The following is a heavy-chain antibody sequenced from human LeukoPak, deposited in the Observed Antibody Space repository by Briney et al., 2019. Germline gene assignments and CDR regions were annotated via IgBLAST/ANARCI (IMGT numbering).Heavy chain of an antibody. V-gene: IGHV5-51*01. CDR1: GYSFTSYW. CDR2: IYPGDSDT. D-gene: IGHD3-16*02. CDR3: AIFDYVWGSYRRGFDY. J-gene: IGHJ4*02. Sequence: GESLKISCKGSGYSFTSYWIGWVRQMPGKGLEWMGIIYPGDSDTRYSPSFQGQVTISADKSISTSYLQWSSVKASDTAMYYCAIFDYVWGSYRRGFDYWGQGTLVTVSS.